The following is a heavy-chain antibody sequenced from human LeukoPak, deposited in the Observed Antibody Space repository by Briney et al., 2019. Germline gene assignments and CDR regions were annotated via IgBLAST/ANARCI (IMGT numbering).Heavy chain of an antibody. V-gene: IGHV3-7*01. CDR3: ARDSTNKLDYYDSSGFNWFDP. J-gene: IGHJ5*02. CDR2: IKQDGSEK. Sequence: GGSLRLSCAASEFTFSSYWMSWVRQAPGKGLEWVANIKQDGSEKYYVDSVKGRFTISRDNAKNSLYLQMNSLRAEDTAVYYCARDSTNKLDYYDSSGFNWFDPWGQGTLVTVSS. D-gene: IGHD3-22*01. CDR1: EFTFSSYW.